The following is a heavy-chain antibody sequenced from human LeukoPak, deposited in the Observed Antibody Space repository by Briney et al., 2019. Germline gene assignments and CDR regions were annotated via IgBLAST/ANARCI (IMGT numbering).Heavy chain of an antibody. J-gene: IGHJ5*02. D-gene: IGHD3-10*01. CDR1: GVSISSSSYY. Sequence: SETLSLTCTVSGVSISSSSYYWGWIRQPPGKGLEWIGSIYYSGSTYYNPSLKSRVTISVDTSKNQFSLKLSSVTAADTAVYYCARAWFGELYWFDPWGQGTLVTVSS. CDR3: ARAWFGELYWFDP. V-gene: IGHV4-39*07. CDR2: IYYSGST.